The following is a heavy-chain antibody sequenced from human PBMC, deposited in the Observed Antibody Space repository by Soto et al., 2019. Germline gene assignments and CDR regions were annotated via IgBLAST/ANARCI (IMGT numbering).Heavy chain of an antibody. CDR3: ARGYCIGGSCYHNFDY. J-gene: IGHJ4*02. Sequence: QVQLVESGGGVVQPGRSLRLSCAASGFTFSSYGMHWVRQAPGKGLEWVAVIWYDGSNKYYADSVKGRFTISRDNSKNTLYLQMNSLRSEDTAVYHCARGYCIGGSCYHNFDYWGQGTLVTVSS. V-gene: IGHV3-33*01. D-gene: IGHD2-15*01. CDR1: GFTFSSYG. CDR2: IWYDGSNK.